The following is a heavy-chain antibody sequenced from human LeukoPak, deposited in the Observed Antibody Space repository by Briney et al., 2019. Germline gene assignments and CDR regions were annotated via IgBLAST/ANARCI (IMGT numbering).Heavy chain of an antibody. Sequence: GGSLRLSCAASGFTFDDYAMHWARQAPGKGLEWVSGVSWNSGGIGYADSVKGRFTISRDNAKNSLYLQMNSLRAEDMALYYCAKAAGHSSDYYFDYWGQGTLVTVSS. V-gene: IGHV3-9*03. CDR1: GFTFDDYA. J-gene: IGHJ4*02. CDR3: AKAAGHSSDYYFDY. CDR2: VSWNSGGI. D-gene: IGHD6-19*01.